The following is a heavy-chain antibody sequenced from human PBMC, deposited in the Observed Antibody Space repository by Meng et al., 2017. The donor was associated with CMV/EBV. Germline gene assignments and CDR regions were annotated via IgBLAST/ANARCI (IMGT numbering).Heavy chain of an antibody. CDR1: GFTFSSYW. Sequence: GESLKISCAASGFTFSSYWMHWVRQAPGKGLVWVSRINSDGSSTSYADSVKGRFTISRDNAKNTLYLQMNSLRAEDTAMYYCAREISHYGINWFDPWGQGTLVTVSS. CDR3: AREISHYGINWFDP. V-gene: IGHV3-74*01. D-gene: IGHD4-11*01. CDR2: INSDGSST. J-gene: IGHJ5*02.